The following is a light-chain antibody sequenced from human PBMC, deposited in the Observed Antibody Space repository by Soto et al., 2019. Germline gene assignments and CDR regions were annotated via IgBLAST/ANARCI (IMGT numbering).Light chain of an antibody. CDR1: QSVRSN. CDR2: GAS. V-gene: IGKV3-15*01. CDR3: QQYNNWFYT. Sequence: EIVMTQSPATLSVSPGERATLSCRASQSVRSNLAWYQQKPGQAPRLLIYGASTRATGIPARFSGSGSGTEFTLTISSLQSEDFAVYYCQQYNNWFYTFGQGTKLEIK. J-gene: IGKJ2*01.